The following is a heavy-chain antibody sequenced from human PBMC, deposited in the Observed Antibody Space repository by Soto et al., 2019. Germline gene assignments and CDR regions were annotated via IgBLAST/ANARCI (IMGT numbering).Heavy chain of an antibody. CDR3: ASPTIYGDYGLGDGMDV. V-gene: IGHV1-69*01. J-gene: IGHJ6*02. CDR2: IIPIFGTA. D-gene: IGHD4-17*01. Sequence: QVQLVQSGAEVKKPGSSVKVSCKASGGTFSSYAISWVRQAPGQGLEWMGGIIPIFGTANYAQKFQGRVTITADESTSTAYMELSSLRSEDTAVYYCASPTIYGDYGLGDGMDVWGQGTTVTVSS. CDR1: GGTFSSYA.